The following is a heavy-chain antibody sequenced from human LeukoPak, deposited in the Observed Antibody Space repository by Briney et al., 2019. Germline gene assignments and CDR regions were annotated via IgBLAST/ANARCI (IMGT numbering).Heavy chain of an antibody. CDR1: GFTFSNYW. D-gene: IGHD5-24*01. Sequence: AGGSLSLSCAASGFTFSNYWMAWVRQAPGKGPEWVANIKQDESEKYYVDSVKGRFTISRDNAKKSLYLQMNSLRVDDTAVYYCARDVEGSLDYGGQGTLVTVSS. CDR2: IKQDESEK. V-gene: IGHV3-7*01. CDR3: ARDVEGSLDY. J-gene: IGHJ4*02.